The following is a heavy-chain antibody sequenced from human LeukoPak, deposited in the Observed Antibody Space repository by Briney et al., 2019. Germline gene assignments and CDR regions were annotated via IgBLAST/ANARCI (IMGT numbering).Heavy chain of an antibody. CDR1: GFTFSSYW. J-gene: IGHJ4*02. V-gene: IGHV3-7*01. D-gene: IGHD3-16*01. CDR3: AREYDYVWGSSPGGFDY. CDR2: IKQDGSEK. Sequence: GGSLRLSCAASGFTFSSYWMSWVRQAPGKGLEWVANIKQDGSEKYYVDSVKGRFTISRDNAKNSLYLQMNSLRAEDTAVYYCAREYDYVWGSSPGGFDYWGQGTLVTVSS.